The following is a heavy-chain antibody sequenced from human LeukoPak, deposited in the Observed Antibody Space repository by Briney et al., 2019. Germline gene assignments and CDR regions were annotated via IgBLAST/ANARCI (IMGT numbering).Heavy chain of an antibody. V-gene: IGHV4-59*08. CDR3: ARHYSSGWDFDY. D-gene: IGHD6-19*01. CDR2: IFHSGST. J-gene: IGHJ4*02. CDR1: GGSISGYY. Sequence: SETLSLTCTVSGGSISGYYGSWIRQPPGKGLEWIGYIFHSGSTSCNPSLKSRVTISVDMSKNQFSLRLSSVTAADAAIYYCARHYSSGWDFDYWGQGTLVTVSS.